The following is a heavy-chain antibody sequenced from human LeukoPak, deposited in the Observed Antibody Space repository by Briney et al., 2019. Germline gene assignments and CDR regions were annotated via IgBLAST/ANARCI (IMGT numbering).Heavy chain of an antibody. CDR2: IWYDGSNK. D-gene: IGHD4-17*01. V-gene: IGHV3-33*06. Sequence: GRSLRLSCAASGFTFSSYGMHWVRQAPGKGLEWVAVIWYDGSNKYYADSVKGRFTISRDNSKNTLYLQMNSLRAEDTAAYYCAKADYGDPPGAFDIWGQGTMVTVSS. CDR3: AKADYGDPPGAFDI. CDR1: GFTFSSYG. J-gene: IGHJ3*02.